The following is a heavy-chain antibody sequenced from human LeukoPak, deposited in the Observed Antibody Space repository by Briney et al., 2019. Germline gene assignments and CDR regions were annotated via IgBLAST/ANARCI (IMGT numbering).Heavy chain of an antibody. CDR2: ISTYNGNT. CDR3: ARTPRYDFWSGYSNWFDP. J-gene: IGHJ5*02. CDR1: GYTFTSYD. D-gene: IGHD3-3*01. V-gene: IGHV1-18*01. Sequence: ASVKVSCKASGYTFTSYDVNWVRQTPGQGLEWMGWISTYNGNTIYAQNLQGRVTMTTDTSTSTAYMELRSLRSDDTAVYYCARTPRYDFWSGYSNWFDPWGQGTLVTVSS.